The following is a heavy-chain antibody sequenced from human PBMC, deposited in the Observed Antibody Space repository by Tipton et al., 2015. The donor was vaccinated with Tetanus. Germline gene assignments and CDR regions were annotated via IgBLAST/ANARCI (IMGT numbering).Heavy chain of an antibody. CDR2: MHHSGYA. V-gene: IGHV4-59*08. CDR3: ARHSGSYPFDY. J-gene: IGHJ4*02. D-gene: IGHD1-26*01. Sequence: TLSLTCTVSVGAIIDSYWGWIRQSPGKGLEWIGYMHHSGYANYNPSLKSRVTTSVDTSKNQFSLKLSSVTAADTAVYYCARHSGSYPFDYWGQGTLVTVSS. CDR1: VGAIIDSY.